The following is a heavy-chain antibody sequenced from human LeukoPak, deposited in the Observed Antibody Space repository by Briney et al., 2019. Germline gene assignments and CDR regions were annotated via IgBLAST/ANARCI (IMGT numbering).Heavy chain of an antibody. Sequence: SETLSLTCTVSGGSIKSYYWSWIRQPPGKGLEWIGRIYTSGSTNYNPSLKSRVTISVDTSRKQFFLKLNSVTAADTAVYYCAREAVAGYYFDYWGQGTLVTVSS. J-gene: IGHJ4*02. CDR3: AREAVAGYYFDY. V-gene: IGHV4-4*08. CDR1: GGSIKSYY. CDR2: IYTSGST. D-gene: IGHD6-19*01.